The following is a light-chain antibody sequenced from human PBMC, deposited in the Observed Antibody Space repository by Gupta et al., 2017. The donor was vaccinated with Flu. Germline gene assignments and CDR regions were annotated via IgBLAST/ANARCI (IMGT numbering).Light chain of an antibody. J-gene: IGLJ3*02. Sequence: SSSIIGNNHVSWYQHFPVTPPKLLIYESRIRPSGIPDRFSGSKSGTSATLDITGLQAGDEADYYCGAWDSSLTQGVFGGGTKMTV. CDR3: GAWDSSLTQGV. V-gene: IGLV1-51*02. CDR1: SSIIGNNH. CDR2: ESR.